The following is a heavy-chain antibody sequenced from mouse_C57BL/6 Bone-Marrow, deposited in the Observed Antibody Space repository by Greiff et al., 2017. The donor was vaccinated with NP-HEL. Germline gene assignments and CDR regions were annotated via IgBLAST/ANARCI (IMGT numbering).Heavy chain of an antibody. CDR2: INPNNGGT. Sequence: EVQLQQSGPELVKPGASVKISCKASGYTFTDYYMNWVKQSHGKSLEWIGDINPNNGGTSYNQKFKGKATLTVDKSSSTAYMELRSLTSEDSAVYYCARWDWDEIDYWGQGTTLTVSS. CDR1: GYTFTDYY. J-gene: IGHJ2*01. CDR3: ARWDWDEIDY. V-gene: IGHV1-26*01. D-gene: IGHD4-1*01.